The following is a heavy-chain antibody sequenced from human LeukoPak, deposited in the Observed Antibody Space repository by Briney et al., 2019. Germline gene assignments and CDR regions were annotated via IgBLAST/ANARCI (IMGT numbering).Heavy chain of an antibody. CDR3: ARDHHVLRFLEVAGLDP. CDR1: GYTFTGYY. Sequence: ASVKVSCKASGYTFTGYYMHWVRQAPGQGLAWTGWINPNSGGTDYAQKSQGRVTMNRDTSISTAYMELSRLRSDDTAVYYCARDHHVLRFLEVAGLDPRGQGTLVTVSS. CDR2: INPNSGGT. J-gene: IGHJ5*02. D-gene: IGHD3-3*01. V-gene: IGHV1-2*02.